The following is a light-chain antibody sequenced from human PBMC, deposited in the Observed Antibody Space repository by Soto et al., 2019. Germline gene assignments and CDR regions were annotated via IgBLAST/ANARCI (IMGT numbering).Light chain of an antibody. CDR1: QGISNY. CDR2: AAS. J-gene: IGKJ1*01. V-gene: IGKV1-27*01. Sequence: DIQMTQSPSSLSASVGDRVTITCRASQGISNYLAWYQQKPGKVPKLLIYAASTLQSGVPSRFSGSGSETDFTLTIRSLQPEDVATYYCQKYNSAPTWTFGQGTKVEIK. CDR3: QKYNSAPTWT.